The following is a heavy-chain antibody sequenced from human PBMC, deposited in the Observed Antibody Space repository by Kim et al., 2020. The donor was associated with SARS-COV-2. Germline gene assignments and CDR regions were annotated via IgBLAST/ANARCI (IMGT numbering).Heavy chain of an antibody. Sequence: GGSLRLSCAASGFTFSSYGMHWVRQAPGKGLEWVAVISYDGSNKYYADSVKGRFTISRDNSKNTLYLQMNSLRAEDTAVYYCANERRLRFYFDYWGQGTLVTVSS. CDR1: GFTFSSYG. V-gene: IGHV3-30*18. CDR2: ISYDGSNK. D-gene: IGHD4-17*01. J-gene: IGHJ4*02. CDR3: ANERRLRFYFDY.